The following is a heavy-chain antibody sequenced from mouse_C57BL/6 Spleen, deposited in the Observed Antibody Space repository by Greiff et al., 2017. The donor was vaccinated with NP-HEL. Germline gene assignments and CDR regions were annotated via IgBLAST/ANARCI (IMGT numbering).Heavy chain of an antibody. D-gene: IGHD2-5*01. CDR2: IYPGDGDT. V-gene: IGHV1-82*01. J-gene: IGHJ4*01. Sequence: VQLQESGPELVKPGASVKISCKASGYAFSSSWMNWVKQRPGKGLEWIGRIYPGDGDTNYNGKFKGKATLTADKSSSTAYMQLSSLTSEDSAVYFCARSYSNYHDYAMDYWGQGTSVTVSS. CDR1: GYAFSSSW. CDR3: ARSYSNYHDYAMDY.